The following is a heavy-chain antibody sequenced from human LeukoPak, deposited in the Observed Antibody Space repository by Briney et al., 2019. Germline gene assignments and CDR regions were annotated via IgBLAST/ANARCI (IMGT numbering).Heavy chain of an antibody. V-gene: IGHV4-39*01. D-gene: IGHD3-10*01. CDR1: GGSISSSSYY. Sequence: SETLSLTCTVSGGSISSSSYYWGWIRQPPGKGLEWIGSIYYSGSTYYNPSLKSRVTISVDTSKNQFSLKLSSVTAADTAVYYCARQVVRGALLDYWGQEPWSPSPQ. J-gene: IGHJ4*01. CDR2: IYYSGST. CDR3: ARQVVRGALLDY.